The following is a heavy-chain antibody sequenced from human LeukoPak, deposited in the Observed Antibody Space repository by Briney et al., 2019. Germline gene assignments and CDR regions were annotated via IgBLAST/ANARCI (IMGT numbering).Heavy chain of an antibody. J-gene: IGHJ4*02. D-gene: IGHD1-26*01. CDR3: ARESGSYCFDY. V-gene: IGHV3-30*04. Sequence: GGSLRLSCAASGFTFSSDAMHWVRQAPGKGLEWVAVISYDGSNKYYADSVKGRFTISRDNSKNTLYLQINSLRAEDTAVYYCARESGSYCFDYWGQGTLVTVSS. CDR1: GFTFSSDA. CDR2: ISYDGSNK.